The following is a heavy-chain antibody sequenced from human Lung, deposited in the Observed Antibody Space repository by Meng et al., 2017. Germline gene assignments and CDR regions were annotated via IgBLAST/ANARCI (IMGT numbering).Heavy chain of an antibody. CDR3: ARGQKGYFDL. CDR1: GGSINSSKYY. CDR2: IYNSGST. Sequence: QLQLQASGPGLAKPSQTLCLTCTVSGGSINSSKYYCSWTRQPPGKGLEWSGHIYNSGSTYYNPSLKSRITISVDTSKNQFSLKLSSVTAADTAVYYCARGQKGYFDLWGRGTLVTVSS. V-gene: IGHV4-30-4*01. J-gene: IGHJ2*01.